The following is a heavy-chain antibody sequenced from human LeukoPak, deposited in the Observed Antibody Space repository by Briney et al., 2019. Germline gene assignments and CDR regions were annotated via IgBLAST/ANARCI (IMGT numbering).Heavy chain of an antibody. D-gene: IGHD2-21*02. V-gene: IGHV1-18*01. Sequence: ASVKVSCKASGYTFTSYGISWVRQAPGQGLEWMGWISAYNGNTNYAQKLQGRVTMTTDTSTSTAYMELSSLRSEDTAVYYCAREGPCGGDCYVGFDYWGQGTLVTVSS. CDR2: ISAYNGNT. CDR1: GYTFTSYG. CDR3: AREGPCGGDCYVGFDY. J-gene: IGHJ4*02.